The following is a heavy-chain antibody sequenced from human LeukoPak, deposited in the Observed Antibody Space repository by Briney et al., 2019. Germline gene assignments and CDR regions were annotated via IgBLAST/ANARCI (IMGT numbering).Heavy chain of an antibody. J-gene: IGHJ4*02. V-gene: IGHV3-11*01. D-gene: IGHD6-19*01. CDR3: AKDDLLYSSGWD. CDR1: GFTFSDYY. Sequence: GGSLRLSCAASGFTFSDYYMSWIRQAPGKGLEWVSYISSSGTTIYYADSVKGRFTISRDNAKNSLYLQMNSLRAEDTAVYYCAKDDLLYSSGWDWGQGTLVTVSS. CDR2: ISSSGTTI.